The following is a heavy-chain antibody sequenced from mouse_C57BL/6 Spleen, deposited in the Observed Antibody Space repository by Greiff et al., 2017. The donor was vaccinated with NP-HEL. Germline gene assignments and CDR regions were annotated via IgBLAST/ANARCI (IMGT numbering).Heavy chain of an antibody. D-gene: IGHD4-1*01. V-gene: IGHV5-17*01. CDR2: ISSGSSTI. CDR1: GFTFSDYG. J-gene: IGHJ2*01. Sequence: EVKLMESGGGLVKPGGSLKLSCAASGFTFSDYGMHWVRQAPEKGLEWVAYISSGSSTIYYADTVKGRFTISRDNAKNTLFLQMTSLRSEDTAMYYCARTLGRARFDYWGQGTTLTVSS. CDR3: ARTLGRARFDY.